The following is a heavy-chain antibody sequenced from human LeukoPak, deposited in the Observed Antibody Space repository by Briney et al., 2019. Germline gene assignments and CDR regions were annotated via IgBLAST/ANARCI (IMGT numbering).Heavy chain of an antibody. Sequence: SETLSLTCSVSGASITRYYWNWIRQSPGKGLEWIAYTYYSGTTNYNPSLKSRVTISVDTAKNQFSLKVSSVTAADTAVYYCAKEGSGGRGWFDPWGQGTLVTVSS. V-gene: IGHV4-59*08. J-gene: IGHJ5*02. D-gene: IGHD2-15*01. CDR2: TYYSGTT. CDR1: GASITRYY. CDR3: AKEGSGGRGWFDP.